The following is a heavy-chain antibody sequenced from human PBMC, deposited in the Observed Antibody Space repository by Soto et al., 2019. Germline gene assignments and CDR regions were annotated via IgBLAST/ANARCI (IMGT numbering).Heavy chain of an antibody. Sequence: QVQLQESGPGLVKPSQTLSLTCTVSGGSISSGDYYWSWIRQPPGKGLEWIGYIYYSGSTYYNPSLESRVTISVDTSKNQFSLKLSSVTAADTAVYYCARGEYCSSTSCYDGGVWFDPWGQGTLVTVSS. J-gene: IGHJ5*02. CDR3: ARGEYCSSTSCYDGGVWFDP. CDR1: GGSISSGDYY. D-gene: IGHD2-2*01. CDR2: IYYSGST. V-gene: IGHV4-30-4*01.